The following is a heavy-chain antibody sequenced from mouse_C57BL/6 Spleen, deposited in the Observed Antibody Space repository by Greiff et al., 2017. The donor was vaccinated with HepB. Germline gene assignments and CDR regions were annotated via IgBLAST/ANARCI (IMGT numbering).Heavy chain of an antibody. CDR1: GYSITSGYY. CDR3: ATYYSNSGAMDY. Sequence: EVKLVESGPGLVKPSQSLSLTCSVTGYSITSGYYWNWIRQFPGNKLEWMGYISYDGSNNYNPSLKNRISITRDTSKNQFFLKLNSVTTEDTATYYCATYYSNSGAMDYWGQGTSVTVSS. CDR2: ISYDGSN. J-gene: IGHJ4*01. V-gene: IGHV3-6*01. D-gene: IGHD2-5*01.